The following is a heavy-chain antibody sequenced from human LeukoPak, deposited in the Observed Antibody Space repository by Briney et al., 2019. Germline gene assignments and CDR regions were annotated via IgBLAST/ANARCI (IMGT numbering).Heavy chain of an antibody. CDR3: ARRRERGASDAFAF. CDR1: GFTFSSFW. Sequence: GGSLRLSCAASGFTFSSFWMYWVRQAPEKGLVWVSRINSDGGSTTYADSVKGRFTISRDNAKNAVYLQMNSLRAEDTAVYYCARRRERGASDAFAFWGQGTMVTVSS. D-gene: IGHD3-16*01. CDR2: INSDGGST. J-gene: IGHJ3*01. V-gene: IGHV3-74*01.